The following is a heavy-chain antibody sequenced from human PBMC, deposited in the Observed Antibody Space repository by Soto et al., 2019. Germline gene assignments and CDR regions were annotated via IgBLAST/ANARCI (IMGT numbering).Heavy chain of an antibody. CDR3: AKAAYYYGSGIYFPFDY. J-gene: IGHJ4*02. Sequence: EVQLLESGGGLVQPGGSLSLSCAASGFTFSSHGMSWVRQAPGKGLEWVSSISGSGGSTYYADSVKGRFTISRDNSKNTLYLQMNSLRVEDTAVYYCAKAAYYYGSGIYFPFDYWGEGALVTVSS. D-gene: IGHD3-10*01. CDR1: GFTFSSHG. CDR2: ISGSGGST. V-gene: IGHV3-23*01.